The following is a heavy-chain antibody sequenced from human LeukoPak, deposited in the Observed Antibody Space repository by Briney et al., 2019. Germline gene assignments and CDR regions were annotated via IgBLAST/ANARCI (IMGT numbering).Heavy chain of an antibody. CDR1: GASITSNSYY. V-gene: IGHV4-39*07. D-gene: IGHD1-1*01. Sequence: PSETLSLTCIVSGASITSNSYYWGWIRQPPGKGLEWLGSIYHSGNTDYNPSLKSRVTISVDTAKNKFFLRLGSVTAADTAVYYCARIVQITGTIPHWGQGTLVTVSS. J-gene: IGHJ4*02. CDR2: IYHSGNT. CDR3: ARIVQITGTIPH.